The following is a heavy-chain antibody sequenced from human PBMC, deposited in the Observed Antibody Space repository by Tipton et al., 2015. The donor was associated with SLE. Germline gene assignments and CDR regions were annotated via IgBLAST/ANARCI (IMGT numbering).Heavy chain of an antibody. Sequence: TLSLTCTLSGDSISNNNYYWGWIRQPPGKGLEWIGNINYSGTTYFNPSLKTRITISVDRSMVHFSLRLASVTAADTAVSYCARAIGVNYFNFWGQGILVNVSP. D-gene: IGHD3-16*01. CDR1: GDSISNNNYY. CDR3: ARAIGVNYFNF. CDR2: INYSGTT. J-gene: IGHJ4*02. V-gene: IGHV4-39*02.